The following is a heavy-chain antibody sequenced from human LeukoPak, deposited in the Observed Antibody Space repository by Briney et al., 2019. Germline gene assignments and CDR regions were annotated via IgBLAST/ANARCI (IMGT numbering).Heavy chain of an antibody. CDR3: ARHLSSISSCPNY. V-gene: IGHV5-51*01. CDR1: GYSFASYW. J-gene: IGHJ4*02. D-gene: IGHD2-2*01. CDR2: IYPGNSDI. Sequence: GESLKISCKWSGYSFASYWIAWVRQMPGKGLEWMGGIYPGNSDITYSPSFQGQVTISADKSVSTAYLHWSSLKASDTAIYYCARHLSSISSCPNYWGQGTLVTVSS.